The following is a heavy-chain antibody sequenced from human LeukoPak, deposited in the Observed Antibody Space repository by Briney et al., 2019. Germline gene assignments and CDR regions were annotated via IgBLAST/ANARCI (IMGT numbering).Heavy chain of an antibody. D-gene: IGHD3-22*01. CDR3: ARGPYSYDSSGAFDI. J-gene: IGHJ3*02. V-gene: IGHV4-39*07. CDR2: ISSSGST. Sequence: SSETLSLTCTVSGGSISSSKYYWGWIRQPPGKGLEWIGRISSSGSTNYNPSLKSRVTISVDTSKNQFSLKLSSVTAADTAVYFCARGPYSYDSSGAFDIWGQGTMVTVSS. CDR1: GGSISSSKYY.